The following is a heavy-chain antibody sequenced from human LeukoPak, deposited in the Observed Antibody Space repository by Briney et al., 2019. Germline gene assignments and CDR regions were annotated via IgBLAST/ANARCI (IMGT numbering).Heavy chain of an antibody. D-gene: IGHD3-10*01. CDR2: INTSGATT. J-gene: IGHJ4*02. CDR1: GFTFSSYG. CDR3: AKDPGYYGSSSINDY. V-gene: IGHV3-23*01. Sequence: GGSLTLSCAASGFTFSSYGMSWVRQAPGKGLEWVSTINTSGATTYYAASVKGRFTISRDNSKNTLYLQMNSLRAEDTAVYCCAKDPGYYGSSSINDYWGQGTLVTVSS.